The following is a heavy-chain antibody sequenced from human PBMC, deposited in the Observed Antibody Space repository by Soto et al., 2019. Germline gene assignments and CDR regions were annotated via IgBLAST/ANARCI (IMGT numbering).Heavy chain of an antibody. CDR2: IYHSGTT. CDR1: GWSIRDGFL. D-gene: IGHD2-15*01. V-gene: IGHV4-38-2*01. Sequence: FETLSLTWPVSGWSIRDGFLRVWLRQTPGKGLEWVASIYHSGTTYYNPSLTRRVTISVDTSKNQFSLMLSSLTAAYSALYCGARTDNVGYFPYCGQGTPVTVSS. J-gene: IGHJ4*02. CDR3: ARTDNVGYFPY.